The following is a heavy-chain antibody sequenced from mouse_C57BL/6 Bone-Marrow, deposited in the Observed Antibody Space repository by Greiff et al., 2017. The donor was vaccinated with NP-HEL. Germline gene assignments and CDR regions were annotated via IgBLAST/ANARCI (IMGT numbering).Heavy chain of an antibody. CDR2: IYPGSGNT. J-gene: IGHJ3*01. D-gene: IGHD2-2*01. V-gene: IGHV1-76*01. CDR3: ARFGYDGAWFAY. Sequence: QVQLQQSGAELVRPGASVKLSCKASGYTFTDYYINWVKQRPGQGLEWIARIYPGSGNTYYNEKFKGKATLTAEKSSSTAYMQRSSLTSEDSAVYFCARFGYDGAWFAYWGQGTLVTVSA. CDR1: GYTFTDYY.